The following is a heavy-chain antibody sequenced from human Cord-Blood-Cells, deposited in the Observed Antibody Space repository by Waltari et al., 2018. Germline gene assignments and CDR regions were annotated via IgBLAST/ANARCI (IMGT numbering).Heavy chain of an antibody. CDR2: INAGNGNT. V-gene: IGHV1-3*01. CDR3: ARAAETARPFDY. CDR1: GYTCTSYA. D-gene: IGHD6-6*01. J-gene: IGHJ4*02. Sequence: QVQLVQSGAEVKKPGASVKVSCKASGYTCTSYAMHWVRQAPGQRLEWMGWINAGNGNTKYSQKFQGRVTITRDTSASTAYMELSSLRSEDTAVYYCARAAETARPFDYWGQGTLVTVSS.